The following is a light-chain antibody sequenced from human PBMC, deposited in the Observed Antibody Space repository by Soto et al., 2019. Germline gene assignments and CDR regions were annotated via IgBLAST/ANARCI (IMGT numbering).Light chain of an antibody. J-gene: IGLJ1*01. CDR1: SSNIGSNT. CDR2: SNN. V-gene: IGLV1-44*01. CDR3: ATWADGLNSYV. Sequence: QSALTQPPSASGTPGQRVTISCSGSSSNIGSNTVSWYQQLPQRAPKLLIFSNNQRPSGVPDRFSGSKSGTSAPLAISGLQSEDEADYYCATWADGLNSYVFGTGTKVTVL.